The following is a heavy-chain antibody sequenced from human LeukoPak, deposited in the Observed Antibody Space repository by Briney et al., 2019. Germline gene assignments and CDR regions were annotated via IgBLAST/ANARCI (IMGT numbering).Heavy chain of an antibody. Sequence: PGGSLRLSCAAPEFTFNSYAVGWVRQAPGKGLEWVSSISGGGDSAYYADSVKGRFTISRDNSKNTLYLQMNSLRAEDTAVYYCSKDAYTGAFDIWGQRTMVTVSS. CDR3: SKDAYTGAFDI. D-gene: IGHD3-16*01. V-gene: IGHV3-23*01. CDR1: EFTFNSYA. J-gene: IGHJ3*02. CDR2: ISGGGDSA.